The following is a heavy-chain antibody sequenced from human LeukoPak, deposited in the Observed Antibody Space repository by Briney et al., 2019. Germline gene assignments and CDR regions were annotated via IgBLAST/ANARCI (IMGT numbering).Heavy chain of an antibody. CDR3: AREGANYGSGSYYHTAYYFDY. J-gene: IGHJ4*02. D-gene: IGHD3-10*01. CDR1: GVSFSGYY. Sequence: PSETLSLTCAVYGVSFSGYYWSWIRQPPGKGLEWIWEINHSGSTIYNPYLKSRVTISVDTSKNQFSLQLSYVTAADTDVYYCAREGANYGSGSYYHTAYYFDYWGQGTLVTVSS. CDR2: INHSGST. V-gene: IGHV4-34*01.